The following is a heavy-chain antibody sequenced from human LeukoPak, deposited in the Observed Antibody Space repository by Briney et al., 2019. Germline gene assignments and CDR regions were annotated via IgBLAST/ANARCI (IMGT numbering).Heavy chain of an antibody. V-gene: IGHV4-30-2*01. J-gene: IGHJ5*02. CDR2: IYHSGST. CDR1: GGSISSGGYY. D-gene: IGHD2-2*01. CDR3: ARAGIRYCSSTSCFNWFDP. Sequence: PSETLSLTCTVSGGSISSGGYYWSWIRQPPGKGLEWIGYIYHSGSTYYNPSLKSRVTISVDRSKNQFSLKLSSVTAADTAVYYCARAGIRYCSSTSCFNWFDPWGQGTLVTVSS.